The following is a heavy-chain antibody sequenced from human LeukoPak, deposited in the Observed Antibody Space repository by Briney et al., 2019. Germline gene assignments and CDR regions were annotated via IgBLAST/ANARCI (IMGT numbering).Heavy chain of an antibody. CDR2: INHSGST. J-gene: IGHJ4*02. V-gene: IGHV4-34*01. D-gene: IGHD3-22*01. CDR3: ARGQDYYDSSGYSVPDL. CDR1: GGSFSGYY. Sequence: SETLSLTCAVYGGSFSGYYWSWIRQPPGKGLEWIGEINHSGSTNYNPSLKSRVTISVDTSKNQFSLKLSSVIAADTAVYYCARGQDYYDSSGYSVPDLWGQGTLVTVSS.